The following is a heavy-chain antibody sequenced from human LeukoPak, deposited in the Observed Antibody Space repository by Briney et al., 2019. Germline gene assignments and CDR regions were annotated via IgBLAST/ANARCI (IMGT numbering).Heavy chain of an antibody. CDR1: GYTFTGYY. D-gene: IGHD2-8*01. V-gene: IGHV1-2*02. CDR3: ARGAPSMVYAIHFDY. J-gene: IGHJ4*02. CDR2: INPNSGGT. Sequence: ASVKVSCKASGYTFTGYYMHWVRQAPGQGLEWMGWINPNSGGTNYAQKFQGRVTMTRDTSISTAYMELSRLRSDDTAVYYCARGAPSMVYAIHFDYWGQGTLVTVSS.